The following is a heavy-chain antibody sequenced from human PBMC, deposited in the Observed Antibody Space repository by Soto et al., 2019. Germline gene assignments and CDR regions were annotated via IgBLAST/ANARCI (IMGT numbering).Heavy chain of an antibody. CDR2: INVDNGKT. D-gene: IGHD3-16*01. Sequence: QVHLVQSGAEEKKPGASVKVSCKTSGYTFKNYAMHWVRQAPGQRPEWMGWINVDNGKTKYSEKFQGRVTITRDTSASTTYMELSSLRLEDTAVYYCVRDWGNYGDVFDKWGQGTLVSVSS. CDR3: VRDWGNYGDVFDK. V-gene: IGHV1-3*05. J-gene: IGHJ5*02. CDR1: GYTFKNYA.